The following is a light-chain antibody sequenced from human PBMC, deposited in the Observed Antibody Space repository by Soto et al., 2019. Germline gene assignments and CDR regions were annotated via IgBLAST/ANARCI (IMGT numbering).Light chain of an antibody. CDR1: SSDVGGYNH. J-gene: IGLJ1*01. Sequence: QSALTQPASVSGSPGQSITISCTGTSSDVGGYNHVSWYQQHPGKAPKLMIYDVSNRPSGVSNRFSGSKSGNTASLTISGLQAEDEADYYCSSYTSSSTSVFGTGTKLTVL. V-gene: IGLV2-14*01. CDR2: DVS. CDR3: SSYTSSSTSV.